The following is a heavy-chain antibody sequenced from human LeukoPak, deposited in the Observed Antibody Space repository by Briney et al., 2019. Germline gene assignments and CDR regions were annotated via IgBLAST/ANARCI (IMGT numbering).Heavy chain of an antibody. J-gene: IGHJ4*02. CDR3: VKNGIKIEVDIVVVTAIWGDFDY. V-gene: IGHV3-23*01. CDR2: ISGSGGST. Sequence: PGGSLRLSCAASGFTFSSYGMRWVRQAPGKGLEWVSAISGSGGSTYYADSEKGRFTISRDNSKNTLYLQMHSLRAEDTAVYYCVKNGIKIEVDIVVVTAIWGDFDYWGQGTLVTVSS. CDR1: GFTFSSYG. D-gene: IGHD2-21*02.